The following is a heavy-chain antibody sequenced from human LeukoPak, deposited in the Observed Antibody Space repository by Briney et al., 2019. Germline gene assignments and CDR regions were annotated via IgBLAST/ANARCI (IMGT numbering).Heavy chain of an antibody. CDR2: MNPNSGNT. D-gene: IGHD1-26*01. J-gene: IGHJ4*02. V-gene: IGHV1-8*01. Sequence: GASVKVSCKASGYTFTSYDINWVRQATGQGLEWMGWMNPNSGNTGYAQKFQGRVTMTRNTSISTVYMELSSLRSEDTAVYYCARQPFPLREDHFDFWGQGTLVTVSS. CDR3: ARQPFPLREDHFDF. CDR1: GYTFTSYD.